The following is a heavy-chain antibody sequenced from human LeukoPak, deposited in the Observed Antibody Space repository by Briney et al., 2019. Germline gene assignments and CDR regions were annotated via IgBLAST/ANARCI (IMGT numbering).Heavy chain of an antibody. D-gene: IGHD3-9*01. CDR2: ISSSGSSI. CDR1: GFTFSSYE. CDR3: ARIMTGYLAPSDY. V-gene: IGHV3-48*03. J-gene: IGHJ4*02. Sequence: GGSLRLSCAASGFTFSSYEMNWVCQAPGKGLEWLSYISSSGSSIYYADSVKGRFTISRDNAKNSLYLQMHSLRAEDTATYYCARIMTGYLAPSDYWGQGTLVTVSS.